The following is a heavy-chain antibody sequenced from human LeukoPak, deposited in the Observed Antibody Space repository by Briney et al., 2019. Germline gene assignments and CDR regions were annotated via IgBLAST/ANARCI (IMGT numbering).Heavy chain of an antibody. V-gene: IGHV3-49*04. J-gene: IGHJ4*02. CDR1: EFTFGDYA. CDR2: IRSKAFGGTT. D-gene: IGHD4-11*01. CDR3: TRAPYSNYVNLDY. Sequence: PGGSLRPSCTASEFTFGDYAMTWVRQAPGKGLEWVGFIRSKAFGGTTEYAASVKGRFTISRDDSKSIAYLQMNSLKTEDTAVYYCTRAPYSNYVNLDYWGQGTLVTVSS.